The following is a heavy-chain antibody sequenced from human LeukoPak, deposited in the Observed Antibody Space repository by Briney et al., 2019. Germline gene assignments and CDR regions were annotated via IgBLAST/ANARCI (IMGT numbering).Heavy chain of an antibody. J-gene: IGHJ4*02. CDR3: VKDSPGYYFDY. V-gene: IGHV3-43*01. CDR1: GFKFDDYT. Sequence: PGGSLRLSCAASGFKFDDYTMHWDREAPGKDLEWVSLVSWDGGTTYYTDSVKGRFTISRDNSKNSLYLQMNSLRTEDTALYYCVKDSPGYYFDYWGQGTLVTVSS. D-gene: IGHD2-15*01. CDR2: VSWDGGTT.